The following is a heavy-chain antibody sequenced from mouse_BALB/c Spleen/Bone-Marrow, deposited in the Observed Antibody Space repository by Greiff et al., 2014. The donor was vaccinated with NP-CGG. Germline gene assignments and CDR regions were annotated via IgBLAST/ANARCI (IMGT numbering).Heavy chain of an antibody. CDR2: IYPYNGGT. CDR1: GYTFTDYN. D-gene: IGHD1-1*02. V-gene: IGHV1S29*02. CDR3: ARSKGGNYYAMDY. Sequence: VQLKQSGPELVKPGASVKISCKASGYTFTDYNMHWVKQSHGKSLEWIGYIYPYNGGTGYNQKFKSKATLTVDNSSSTAYMELRSLASEDSAVYYCARSKGGNYYAMDYWGQGTSVTVSS. J-gene: IGHJ4*01.